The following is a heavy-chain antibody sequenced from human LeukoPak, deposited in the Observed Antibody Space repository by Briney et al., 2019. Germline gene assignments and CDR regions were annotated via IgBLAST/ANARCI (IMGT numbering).Heavy chain of an antibody. CDR3: ARVGSGSSISIFDY. J-gene: IGHJ4*02. D-gene: IGHD6-6*01. CDR2: IYYSGST. Sequence: PSETLSLTCTVSGGSISSGDYYWSWIRQPPGKGLEWIGYIYYSGSTYYNPSLESRVTISVDTSKNQFSLKLSSVTAADTAVYYCARVGSGSSISIFDYWGQGTLVTVSS. CDR1: GGSISSGDYY. V-gene: IGHV4-30-4*01.